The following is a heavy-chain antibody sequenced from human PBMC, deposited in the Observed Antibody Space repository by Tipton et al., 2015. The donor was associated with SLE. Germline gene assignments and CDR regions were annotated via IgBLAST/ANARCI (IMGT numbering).Heavy chain of an antibody. J-gene: IGHJ4*02. D-gene: IGHD3-16*01. CDR3: TSPRHFWGSSHLY. V-gene: IGHV3-15*01. Sequence: SLRLSCAASGFNFGDAWMNWVRQAPGKGLEWVGQIKSKFAGGSITYGTPVKGRFIISRDDSKNTLYLQMNNLKTEDTAVYYCTSPRHFWGSSHLYWGQGILVTVSS. CDR2: IKSKFAGGSI. CDR1: GFNFGDAW.